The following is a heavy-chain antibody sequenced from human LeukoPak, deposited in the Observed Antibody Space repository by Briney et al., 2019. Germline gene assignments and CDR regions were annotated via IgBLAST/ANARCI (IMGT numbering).Heavy chain of an antibody. CDR1: GYTFTSYA. V-gene: IGHV1-69*04. CDR2: IIPILGIA. D-gene: IGHD5-18*01. CDR3: ARPRGYSYGLDY. Sequence: ASVKVSCKASGYTFTSYAISWVRQAPGQGLEWMGRIIPILGIANYAQKFQGRVTITADKSTSTAYMELSSLRSEDTAVYYCARPRGYSYGLDYWGQGTLVTVSS. J-gene: IGHJ4*02.